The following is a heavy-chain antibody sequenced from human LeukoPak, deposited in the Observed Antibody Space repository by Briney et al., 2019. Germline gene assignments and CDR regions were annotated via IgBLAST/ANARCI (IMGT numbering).Heavy chain of an antibody. CDR1: GFTFADYA. V-gene: IGHV3-49*04. Sequence: QPGGSLRLSCTTSGFTFADYAMTWVRQAPGKGLEWVGVIRSKAYGGTTEYAASVKGRFTISRDDSQSIAYLQMNSLKTEDTAVYYCTRARRYCSGGNCYSELIPWGQGTLVTVSS. J-gene: IGHJ5*02. CDR3: TRARRYCSGGNCYSELIP. D-gene: IGHD2-15*01. CDR2: IRSKAYGGTT.